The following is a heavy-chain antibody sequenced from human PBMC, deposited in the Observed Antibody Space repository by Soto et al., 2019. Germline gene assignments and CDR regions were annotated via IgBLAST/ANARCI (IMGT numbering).Heavy chain of an antibody. CDR3: TREWGPSYYYDSSGFNTDS. J-gene: IGHJ4*02. CDR2: INHRGNS. D-gene: IGHD3-22*01. Sequence: LSLTCVVSGYGISTSSYWGWVRQAPGKGLEWIGAINHRGNSYYNSSLKSRVTMSVDTSRNQFSLSLTSVTAADTAIYYCTREWGPSYYYDSSGFNTDSWGQGTLVTVSS. V-gene: IGHV4-38-2*02. CDR1: GYGISTSSY.